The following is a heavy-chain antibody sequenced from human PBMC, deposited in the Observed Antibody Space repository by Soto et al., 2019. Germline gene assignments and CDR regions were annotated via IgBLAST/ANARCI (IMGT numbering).Heavy chain of an antibody. CDR2: ISGSGGVT. D-gene: IGHD3-9*01. CDR3: VRGLDSVDY. Sequence: VQLLESGGGLIQPGGSLRLSCAVSGFTFSTYAMSWVRQAPGKGLEWVSAISGSGGVTYYVDSVKGRFTISRDNSKNTLYLQINSLRAEDTALYYCVRGLDSVDYWGQGTLVTVSS. CDR1: GFTFSTYA. J-gene: IGHJ4*02. V-gene: IGHV3-23*01.